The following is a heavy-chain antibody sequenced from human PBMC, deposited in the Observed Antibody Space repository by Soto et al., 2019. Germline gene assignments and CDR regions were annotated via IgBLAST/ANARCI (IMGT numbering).Heavy chain of an antibody. CDR3: ASTYSGSYVNYGMDV. CDR1: GGSISSGDYY. Sequence: KPSETLSLTCTVSGGSISSGDYYWSWIRQPPGKGLEWIGYIYYSGSTYYNPSLKSRVTISVDTSKNQFSLKLSSVTAADTAVYYCASTYSGSYVNYGMDVWGQGTTVTVSS. V-gene: IGHV4-30-4*01. J-gene: IGHJ6*02. CDR2: IYYSGST. D-gene: IGHD1-26*01.